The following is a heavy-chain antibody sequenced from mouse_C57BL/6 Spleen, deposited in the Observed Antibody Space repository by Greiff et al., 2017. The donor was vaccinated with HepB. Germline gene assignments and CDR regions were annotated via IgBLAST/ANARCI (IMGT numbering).Heavy chain of an antibody. CDR3: ARGDGNRYFDV. D-gene: IGHD2-1*01. V-gene: IGHV1-50*01. CDR1: GYTFTSYW. J-gene: IGHJ1*03. CDR2: IDPSDSYT. Sequence: QVQLQQPGAELVKPGASVKLSCKASGYTFTSYWMQWVKQRPGQGLEWIGEIDPSDSYTNYNQKFKGKATLTVDTSSSTAYMQLSSLTSEDSAVYYCARGDGNRYFDVWGTGTTVTVSS.